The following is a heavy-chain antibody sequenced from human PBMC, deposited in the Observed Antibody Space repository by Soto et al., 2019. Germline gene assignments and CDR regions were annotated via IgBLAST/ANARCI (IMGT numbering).Heavy chain of an antibody. D-gene: IGHD5-12*01. J-gene: IGHJ6*03. CDR3: ARDANGGHAGYYYYYMDV. CDR1: GYTITSYG. V-gene: IGHV1-18*01. Sequence: GASVKVSCKAPGYTITSYGISWLRQAPGQGLKWMGWISAYNGNTNYAQKLQGRVTMTTDTSTSTAYMELRSLRSDDTAVYYCARDANGGHAGYYYYYMDVWGKGTTVTVSS. CDR2: ISAYNGNT.